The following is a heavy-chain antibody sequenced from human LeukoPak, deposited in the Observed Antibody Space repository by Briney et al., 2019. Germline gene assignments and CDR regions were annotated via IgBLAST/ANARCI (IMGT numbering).Heavy chain of an antibody. D-gene: IGHD2-15*01. CDR1: GVSITTSTHY. J-gene: IGHJ4*02. Sequence: SETLSLTCTGSGVSITTSTHYWAWIRQPPGKGLEWIASMFYRGSTYYNASLRSRVTLSVDTSMNQFSLKLSSVTASDTATFYCVRQGGWGGAASLIEFWGQGILVTVSS. CDR2: MFYRGST. V-gene: IGHV4-39*01. CDR3: VRQGGWGGAASLIEF.